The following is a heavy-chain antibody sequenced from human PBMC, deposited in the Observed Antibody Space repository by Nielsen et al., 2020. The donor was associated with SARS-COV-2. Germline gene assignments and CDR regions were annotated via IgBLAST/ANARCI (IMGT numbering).Heavy chain of an antibody. J-gene: IGHJ6*03. CDR2: IHHSGST. D-gene: IGHD3-3*01. CDR1: GGSFSGYY. V-gene: IGHV4-34*01. Sequence: SQTLSLPCAVYGGSFSGYYWSWIRQPPGKGLEWIGEIHHSGSTKYNPSLKSRVTISVDTSKNQFSLKLSSVTAADTAVYYCARGLPEYYDFWSGLNYYYYMDVWGKGTTVTVSS. CDR3: ARGLPEYYDFWSGLNYYYYMDV.